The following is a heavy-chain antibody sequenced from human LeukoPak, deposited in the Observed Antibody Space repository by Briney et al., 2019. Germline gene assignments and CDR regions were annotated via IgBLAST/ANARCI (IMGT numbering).Heavy chain of an antibody. CDR3: ARDPSSGWYADI. D-gene: IGHD6-19*01. CDR1: GGTFSSYV. Sequence: ASVKVSCKASGGTFSSYVISWVRQAPGQGLEWMGGIIPIFGTANYAQKFQGRVTITADKSTSTAYMELSSLRSEDTAVYYCARDPSSGWYADIWGQGTMVTVSS. CDR2: IIPIFGTA. V-gene: IGHV1-69*06. J-gene: IGHJ3*02.